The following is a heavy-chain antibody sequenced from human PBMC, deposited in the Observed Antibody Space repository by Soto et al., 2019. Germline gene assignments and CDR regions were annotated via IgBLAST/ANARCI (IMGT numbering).Heavy chain of an antibody. V-gene: IGHV1-69*13. D-gene: IGHD1-1*01. CDR2: IIPIFGTA. Sequence: ASVKVSCKALGGTFSSYAISWVRQALGQGLEWMEGIIPIFGTANYAQKFQGRVTITSDESTITAYMELSCLRSEDTAVYYCSRDIDDIWGQGTLVTVSS. CDR3: SRDIDDI. CDR1: GGTFSSYA. J-gene: IGHJ4*02.